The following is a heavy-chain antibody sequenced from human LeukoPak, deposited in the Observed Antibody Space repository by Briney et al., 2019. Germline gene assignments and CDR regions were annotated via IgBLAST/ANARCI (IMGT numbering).Heavy chain of an antibody. CDR3: ARDRYYGSWSYPYFDY. D-gene: IGHD3-10*01. CDR2: IYYSGST. V-gene: IGHV4-31*03. Sequence: PSETLSLTCTVSGGSISSGGYYWSWTRQHPGKGLEWIGYIYYSGSTYYNPSLKSRVTISVDTSKNQFSLKLSSVTAADTAVYYCARDRYYGSWSYPYFDYWGQGTLVTVSS. J-gene: IGHJ4*02. CDR1: GGSISSGGYY.